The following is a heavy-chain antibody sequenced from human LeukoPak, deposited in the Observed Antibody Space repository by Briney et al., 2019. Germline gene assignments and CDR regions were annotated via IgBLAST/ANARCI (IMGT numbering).Heavy chain of an antibody. CDR2: IYSGGNT. V-gene: IGHV4-59*01. Sequence: SETLSLTCTVSGGSISSFYWSWIRQPPGKGLEWIGYIYSGGNTNYTPSLKSRVTISVDTSKNQFSLKLTSVTAADTAVYYCARGGVLLGIDYWGQGTLVTVSS. CDR1: GGSISSFY. CDR3: ARGGVLLGIDY. D-gene: IGHD2-8*02. J-gene: IGHJ4*02.